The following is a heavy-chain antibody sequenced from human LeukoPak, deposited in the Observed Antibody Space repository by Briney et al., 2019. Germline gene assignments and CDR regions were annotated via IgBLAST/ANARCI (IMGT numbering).Heavy chain of an antibody. CDR1: GFIFSQYS. D-gene: IGHD5-12*01. CDR2: IRSSSET. V-gene: IGHV3-48*01. Sequence: GGSLRLSCAASGFIFSQYSMNWVRQAPGKGLEWVSHIRSSSETFCADSVKGRFTISRDNARNSLYLQMNNLRGEDTAIYYCARDAGNSGYGCDLWGQGTLVTVSS. J-gene: IGHJ5*02. CDR3: ARDAGNSGYGCDL.